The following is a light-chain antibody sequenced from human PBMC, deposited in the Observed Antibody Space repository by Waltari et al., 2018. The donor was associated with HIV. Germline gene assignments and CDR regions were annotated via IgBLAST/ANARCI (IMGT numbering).Light chain of an antibody. CDR1: QSISSN. J-gene: IGKJ3*01. CDR2: SAS. Sequence: DIQMTQSPSSLSASVGDRVTMTCRASQSISSNLNWYQQRPGKAPDLLIYSASTLKTGVPSRFSGSGSGTDFTLTISSLQTEDFVTYYCQQSYSIPLTFGPGTKVEI. V-gene: IGKV1-39*01. CDR3: QQSYSIPLT.